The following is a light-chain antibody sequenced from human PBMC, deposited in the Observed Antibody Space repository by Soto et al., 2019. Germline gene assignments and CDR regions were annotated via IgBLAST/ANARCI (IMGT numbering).Light chain of an antibody. CDR3: SSYRSITIVV. V-gene: IGLV2-14*01. CDR1: NSDIGGYNY. Sequence: QSVLTQPASVSGSPGQSITISCTGTNSDIGGYNYVSWYRHHPGKAPKLMIYGVTNRPSGVSNRFSGSKSGNTASLTISGLQDEDEADYYCSSYRSITIVVFGGGTKVTVL. CDR2: GVT. J-gene: IGLJ2*01.